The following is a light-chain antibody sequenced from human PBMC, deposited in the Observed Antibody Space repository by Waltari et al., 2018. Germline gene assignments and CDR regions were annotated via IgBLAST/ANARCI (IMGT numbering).Light chain of an antibody. V-gene: IGLV2-14*01. J-gene: IGLJ1*01. CDR1: SSDVVGYNY. Sequence: QSALTQPASVSGSPGQSITISCTGTSSDVVGYNYVSWSQQHPGKAPKLMVYEVSNRPSGVSNRFSGSKSGNMASLTISGLQAEDEADYYCSSYSSSSTYVFGTGTKVTVL. CDR2: EVS. CDR3: SSYSSSSTYV.